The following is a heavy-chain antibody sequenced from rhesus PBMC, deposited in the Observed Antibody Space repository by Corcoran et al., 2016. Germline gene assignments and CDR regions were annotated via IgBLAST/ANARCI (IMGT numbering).Heavy chain of an antibody. D-gene: IGHD3-22*01. Sequence: QVQLQESGPGLLTPSETLSLTCAVSCYFIRRGYAWPWIRPPPGRGREWFGNIGGSRNRPDYKPSLKSRVTISKNTSNNQFSLGLSSVTAAASAFYYCARDIYDGGLDVWGPGTPITISS. CDR3: ARDIYDGGLDV. CDR1: CYFIRRGYA. CDR2: IGGSRNRP. J-gene: IGHJ2*01. V-gene: IGHV4-127*01.